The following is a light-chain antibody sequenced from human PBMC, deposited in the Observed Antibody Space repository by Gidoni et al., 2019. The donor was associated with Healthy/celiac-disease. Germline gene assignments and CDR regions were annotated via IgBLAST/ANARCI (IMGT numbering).Light chain of an antibody. V-gene: IGKV4-1*01. Sequence: DIVMTQSPDSLAVSLGERATINCQSSQSVLYSSDNQNYLAWYQQKPGQPPKLLIYWASTRESGVPDRFSGSGSGTDFTLIISSLQAEDVAVYYCQQYYSTPLTFGGGSKVEIK. CDR1: QSVLYSSDNQNY. J-gene: IGKJ4*01. CDR2: WAS. CDR3: QQYYSTPLT.